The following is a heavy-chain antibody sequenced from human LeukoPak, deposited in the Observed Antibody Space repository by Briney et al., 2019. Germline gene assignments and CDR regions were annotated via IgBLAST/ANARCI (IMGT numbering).Heavy chain of an antibody. J-gene: IGHJ5*02. CDR3: ARLNRYQPYWFDP. V-gene: IGHV4-59*01. CDR1: GGSISTYY. D-gene: IGHD2-2*01. CDR2: IYYSGST. Sequence: SETLSLTCTVSGGSISTYYWSWIRQPPGKGLEWIGYIYYSGSTNYNPSLRSRVTILIHTSKNQFSLKLNSVTAADTAVYYCARLNRYQPYWFDPWGQGTLVTVSS.